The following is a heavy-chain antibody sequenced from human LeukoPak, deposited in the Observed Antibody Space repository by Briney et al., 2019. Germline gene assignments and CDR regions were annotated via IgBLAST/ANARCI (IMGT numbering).Heavy chain of an antibody. CDR3: ASSGYCSSTSCYGEN. J-gene: IGHJ4*02. CDR1: GFTFSGSA. D-gene: IGHD2-2*01. CDR2: IRSKANNYAT. Sequence: GGSLRLSCAASGFTFSGSAMHWVRQASGKGLEWVGRIRSKANNYATAYAASVKGRFTISRDDSKNTAYLQMNSLKTEDTAVYYCASSGYCSSTSCYGENWGQGTLVTVSS. V-gene: IGHV3-73*01.